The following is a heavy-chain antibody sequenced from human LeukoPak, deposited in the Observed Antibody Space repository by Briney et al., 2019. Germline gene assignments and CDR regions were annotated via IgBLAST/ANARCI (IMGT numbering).Heavy chain of an antibody. CDR1: GDRVSSDSAS. V-gene: IGHV6-1*01. D-gene: IGHD7-27*01. CDR3: SRGLAWGQADY. CDR2: RYYWSGWSN. J-gene: IGHJ4*02. Sequence: SQTLSLSCAISGDRVSSDSASWGWIRQSPSRGLEWLVGRYYWSGWSNDYELSVKSRITINPVSSKNQVSLDLNSVTPESTAVYYCSRGLAWGQADYWGQGTLVTVSS.